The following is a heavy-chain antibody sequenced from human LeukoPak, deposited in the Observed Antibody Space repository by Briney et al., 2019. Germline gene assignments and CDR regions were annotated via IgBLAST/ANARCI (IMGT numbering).Heavy chain of an antibody. V-gene: IGHV4-34*01. CDR1: GGSFSGYY. CDR3: ATWYYYDSSGYYYVMGRRPGYFDY. D-gene: IGHD3-22*01. Sequence: SETLSLTCAVYGGSFSGYYWSWIRQPPGKGLEWIGEINHSGSTNYNPSLKSRVTISVDTSKNQFSLKLSSVTAADTAVYYCATWYYYDSSGYYYVMGRRPGYFDYWGQGTLVTVSS. J-gene: IGHJ4*02. CDR2: INHSGST.